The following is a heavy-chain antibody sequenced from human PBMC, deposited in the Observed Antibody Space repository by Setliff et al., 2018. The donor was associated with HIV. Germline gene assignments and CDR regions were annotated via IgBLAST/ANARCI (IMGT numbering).Heavy chain of an antibody. J-gene: IGHJ6*02. CDR1: GFPFSSYE. CDR2: ISSSGSTI. D-gene: IGHD5-12*01. CDR3: ARGSGYDKGAYHYYYGMDV. Sequence: GGSLRLSCAASGFPFSSYEMNWVRQAPGKGLEWVSYISSSGSTIYSADSVKGRFTISRDNTKNSLYLQMNSLRAEDTAVYYCARGSGYDKGAYHYYYGMDVWGQGTTVTVSS. V-gene: IGHV3-48*03.